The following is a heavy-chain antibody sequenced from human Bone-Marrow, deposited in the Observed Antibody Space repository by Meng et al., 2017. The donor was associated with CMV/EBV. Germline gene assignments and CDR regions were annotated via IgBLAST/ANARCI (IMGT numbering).Heavy chain of an antibody. D-gene: IGHD5/OR15-5a*01. V-gene: IGHV3-30*04. CDR1: GFTFRTST. J-gene: IGHJ4*01. CDR3: ARDFVSGPPDYLDH. Sequence: ASGFTFRTSTLHWLRQAPGKGLEWVAVIGDDAIHNYYAGSVKDRFTISRDDAENTLYLQMNNLSVEDTAVYYCARDFVSGPPDYLDHWGHGTLVTVSS. CDR2: IGDDAIHN.